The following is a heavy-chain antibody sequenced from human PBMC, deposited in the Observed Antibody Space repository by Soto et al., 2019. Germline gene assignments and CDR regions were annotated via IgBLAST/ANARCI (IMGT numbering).Heavy chain of an antibody. CDR3: ATVGYCSSTSCYVWASRAFDI. CDR1: GYTLTELS. J-gene: IGHJ3*02. D-gene: IGHD2-2*03. V-gene: IGHV1-24*01. CDR2: FDPEDGET. Sequence: ASVKVSCKVSGYTLTELSMHWVRQAPGKGLEWMGGFDPEDGETIYAQKFQGRVTMTEDTSTDTAYMELSSLRSEDTAVYYCATVGYCSSTSCYVWASRAFDIWGQGTMVT.